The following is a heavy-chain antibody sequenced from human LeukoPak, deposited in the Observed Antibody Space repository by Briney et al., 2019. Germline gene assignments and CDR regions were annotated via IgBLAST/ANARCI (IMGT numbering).Heavy chain of an antibody. D-gene: IGHD6-13*01. CDR1: GGSISSTSYY. J-gene: IGHJ6*02. CDR2: IYYIGST. V-gene: IGHV4-39*01. Sequence: SETLSLTCTVSGGSISSTSYYWGWIRQPPGEGLEWIGSIYYIGSTYYNPSLKSRVTISVDTSKNQFSLKLSSVTAADTAVYYCARHRAAAGDMDVWGQGTTVTVSS. CDR3: ARHRAAAGDMDV.